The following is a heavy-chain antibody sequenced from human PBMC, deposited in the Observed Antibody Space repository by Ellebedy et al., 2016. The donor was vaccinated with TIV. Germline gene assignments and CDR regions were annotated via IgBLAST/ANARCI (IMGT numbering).Heavy chain of an antibody. Sequence: GESLKISCKGSGYSFTNYCIGWVRQMPGKGLEWMGNIYPGDSNTRYSPTFQGQVTLSSDRSSNTTYLQWSSLRASDTAMYYCPRYRSVAAGDFDYWGQGTLVTVSS. CDR2: IYPGDSNT. CDR1: GYSFTNYC. CDR3: PRYRSVAAGDFDY. D-gene: IGHD6-13*01. V-gene: IGHV5-51*01. J-gene: IGHJ4*02.